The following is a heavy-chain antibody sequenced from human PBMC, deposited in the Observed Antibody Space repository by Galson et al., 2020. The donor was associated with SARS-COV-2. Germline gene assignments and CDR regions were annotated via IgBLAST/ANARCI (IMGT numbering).Heavy chain of an antibody. J-gene: IGHJ6*02. D-gene: IGHD2-8*01. CDR1: GVTFDAYA. CDR3: TKATHGAAPAGYYYGLDV. V-gene: IGHV3-9*01. Sequence: GGSLRLSCTASGVTFDAYAMHWVRQPPGKGLEWVSGVCWNVGITAYADYVKGGFTISRANARNSLYLQMNSLRAEDTALYYCTKATHGAAPAGYYYGLDVWGHGTTVTVSS. CDR2: VCWNVGIT.